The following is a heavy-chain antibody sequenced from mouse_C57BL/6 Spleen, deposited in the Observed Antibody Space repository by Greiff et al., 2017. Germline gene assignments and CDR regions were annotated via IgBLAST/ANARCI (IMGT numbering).Heavy chain of an antibody. D-gene: IGHD1-2*01. V-gene: IGHV1-69*01. J-gene: IGHJ4*01. CDR2: IDPSDSYT. Sequence: QVQLQQPGAELVMPGASVKLSCKASGYTFTSYWMHWVKQRPGQGLEWIGEIDPSDSYTNYNQKFKGKSTLTVDKSSSTAYMQLSSLTSEDSAVYYCARWDGTDTDYAMDYWGQGTSVTVSS. CDR1: GYTFTSYW. CDR3: ARWDGTDTDYAMDY.